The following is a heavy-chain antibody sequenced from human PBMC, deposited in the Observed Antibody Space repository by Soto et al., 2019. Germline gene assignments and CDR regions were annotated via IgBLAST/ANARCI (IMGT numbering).Heavy chain of an antibody. CDR3: AKDYSKRYYYYYGMDV. J-gene: IGHJ6*02. CDR2: IWYDGSNK. D-gene: IGHD4-4*01. Sequence: XGSLILSCAAAGVTFSSYGMHWVRQAPGKGLEWVAVIWYDGSNKYYADSVKGRFTISRDNSKNTLYLQMNSLRAEDTAVYYCAKDYSKRYYYYYGMDVWGQGTTVTVSS. V-gene: IGHV3-33*06. CDR1: GVTFSSYG.